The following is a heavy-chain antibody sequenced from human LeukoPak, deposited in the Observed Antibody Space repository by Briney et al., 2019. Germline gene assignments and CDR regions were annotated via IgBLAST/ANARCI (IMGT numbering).Heavy chain of an antibody. CDR3: ATEWPAYYYYYGMDV. V-gene: IGHV3-21*01. Sequence: PGGSLRLSCAASGFTFSSYSMTWIRQAPGKGLEWVSSISSSSSYIYYADSVKGRFTISRDNAKNSLYLQMNSLRAEDTAVYYCATEWPAYYYYYGMDVWGQGTTVTVSS. CDR2: ISSSSSYI. J-gene: IGHJ6*02. D-gene: IGHD3-3*01. CDR1: GFTFSSYS.